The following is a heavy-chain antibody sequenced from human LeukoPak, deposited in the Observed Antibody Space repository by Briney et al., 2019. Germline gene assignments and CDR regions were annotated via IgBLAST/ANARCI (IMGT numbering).Heavy chain of an antibody. CDR2: FRWNSGSI. CDR1: GLTLDVYA. CDR3: AKALGEGYYYGMDV. D-gene: IGHD3-10*01. V-gene: IGHV3-9*01. J-gene: IGHJ6*02. Sequence: PGRSLRPSCAASGLTLDVYAMHWVRQAQGKGMEWVSGFRWNSGSIGYADSVKGRFTISRDNDKNSLYLQMNSLRAEDTALYYCAKALGEGYYYGMDVWGQGTTVTVSS.